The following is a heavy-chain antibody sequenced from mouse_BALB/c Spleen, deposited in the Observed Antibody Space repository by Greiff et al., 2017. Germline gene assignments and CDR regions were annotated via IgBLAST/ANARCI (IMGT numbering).Heavy chain of an antibody. CDR2: INSNGGGT. Sequence: EVKLMESGGGLVQPGGSLKLSCAASGFTFSSYGMYWVRQTPDKRLELVATINSNGGGTYYPDSVKGRFTISRDNAKNTLYLQMSSLKSEDTAMYYCAREIDYWGQGTTLTVSS. CDR1: GFTFSSYG. V-gene: IGHV5-6-3*01. CDR3: AREIDY. J-gene: IGHJ2*01.